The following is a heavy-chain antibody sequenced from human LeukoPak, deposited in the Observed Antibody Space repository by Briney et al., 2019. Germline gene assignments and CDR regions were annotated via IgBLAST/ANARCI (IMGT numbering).Heavy chain of an antibody. CDR2: ITGGGGST. Sequence: GRSLRLSCVASGFTFSNYWMTWVRQAPGKGLEWVSGITGGGGSTYYTDSVKGRFTISRDNSKNMLYLEMNSLRADDTAVYYCAKKGVIMIRGYIDYWGQGTLVTVSS. V-gene: IGHV3-23*01. CDR1: GFTFSNYW. D-gene: IGHD3-10*01. J-gene: IGHJ4*02. CDR3: AKKGVIMIRGYIDY.